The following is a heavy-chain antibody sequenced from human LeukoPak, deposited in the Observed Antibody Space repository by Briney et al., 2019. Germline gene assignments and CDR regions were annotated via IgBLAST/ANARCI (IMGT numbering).Heavy chain of an antibody. CDR3: ARHKWWYDY. Sequence: SETLSLTCTVSGGSISSGSYYWSWIRQPAGKGLEWIGRIYTSGSTNYNPSLKSRVTISVDTSKNQFSLKLSSVTAADTAVYYCARHKWWYDYWGQGTLVTVSS. D-gene: IGHD2-15*01. V-gene: IGHV4-61*02. CDR1: GGSISSGSYY. CDR2: IYTSGST. J-gene: IGHJ4*02.